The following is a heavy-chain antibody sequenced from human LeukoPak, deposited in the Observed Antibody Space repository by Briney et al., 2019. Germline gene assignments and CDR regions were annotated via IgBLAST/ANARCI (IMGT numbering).Heavy chain of an antibody. CDR1: GFTFSSYS. Sequence: GGSLRLSCAASGFTFSSYSMNWVRQAPGKGLEWVSSISSSSSYIYYADSVKGRFTISRDNAKNSLYLQMNSLRAEDTAVYYCATRSNTMIVVVISPKPLGYWGQGTLVTVSS. CDR2: ISSSSSYI. V-gene: IGHV3-21*04. CDR3: ATRSNTMIVVVISPKPLGY. J-gene: IGHJ4*02. D-gene: IGHD3-22*01.